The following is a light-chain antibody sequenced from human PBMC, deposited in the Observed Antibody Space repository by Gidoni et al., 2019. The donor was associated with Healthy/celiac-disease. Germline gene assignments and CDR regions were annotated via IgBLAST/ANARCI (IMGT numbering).Light chain of an antibody. J-gene: IGKJ2*01. CDR3: QQYNSYSYT. CDR2: KAS. CDR1: QSINSW. V-gene: IGKV1-5*03. Sequence: DIHTPPSPSTLSASVGDRVTIPCRASQSINSWLAWYQQKPGKAPKLLIYKASSLESGVPSRFSGSGSGTEFTLTISSLQPDDFATYYCQQYNSYSYTFGQGTKLEIK.